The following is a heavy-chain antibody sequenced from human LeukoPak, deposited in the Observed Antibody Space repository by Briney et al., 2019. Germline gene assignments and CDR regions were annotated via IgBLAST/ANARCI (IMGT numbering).Heavy chain of an antibody. V-gene: IGHV3-7*01. CDR1: GFTFSSSW. CDR3: SRGDPDY. D-gene: IGHD2-21*02. CDR2: INLNGNEK. J-gene: IGHJ4*02. Sequence: GGSLRLSCAASGFTFSSSWMGWVRQAPGKGLEWVANINLNGNEKYYVDSVKGRFTISRDNAKNSLYLQMDSLRAEDTAVYYCSRGDPDYWGQGTLVIVSS.